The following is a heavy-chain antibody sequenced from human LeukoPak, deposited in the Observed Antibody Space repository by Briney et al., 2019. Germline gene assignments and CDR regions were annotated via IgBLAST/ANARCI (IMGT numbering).Heavy chain of an antibody. CDR1: GGTFSGYA. V-gene: IGHV1-69*04. Sequence: SVKVSCKASGGTFSGYAISWVRQAPGQGLEWMGRIIPILGIANYAQKFQGRVTITADESTSTAYMELSSLRSEDTAVYYCARDYWEYYDSSGYHLGDYAFDIWGQGTMVTVSS. CDR3: ARDYWEYYDSSGYHLGDYAFDI. J-gene: IGHJ3*02. D-gene: IGHD3-22*01. CDR2: IIPILGIA.